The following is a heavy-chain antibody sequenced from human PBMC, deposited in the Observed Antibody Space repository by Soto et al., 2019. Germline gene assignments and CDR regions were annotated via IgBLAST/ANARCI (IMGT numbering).Heavy chain of an antibody. D-gene: IGHD1-26*01. CDR1: GFTFSSYW. CDR2: INSDGSST. J-gene: IGHJ6*02. V-gene: IGHV3-74*01. Sequence: GGSLRLSCAASGFTFSSYWMHWVRQAPGKGLVWVSRINSDGSSTSYADSVKGRFTISRDNSKNTLYLQMDSLRAEDTAVYYCAGVLGGSYYYYGIDVWGQGTTVTVSS. CDR3: AGVLGGSYYYYGIDV.